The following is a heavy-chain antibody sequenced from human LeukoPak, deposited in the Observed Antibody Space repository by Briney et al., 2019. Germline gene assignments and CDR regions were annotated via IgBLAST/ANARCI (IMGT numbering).Heavy chain of an antibody. D-gene: IGHD4/OR15-4a*01. CDR3: ARDVDYANPRHDY. CDR1: GFTFSNYW. J-gene: IGHJ4*02. Sequence: GGSLRLSCAASGFTFSNYWMSWVRQAPGKGLEWVANINLDGSEKYYVDSVKGRFTISRDNAKNSLYLQMNSLRAEDTAVYYCARDVDYANPRHDYWGQGTLVTVSS. CDR2: INLDGSEK. V-gene: IGHV3-7*01.